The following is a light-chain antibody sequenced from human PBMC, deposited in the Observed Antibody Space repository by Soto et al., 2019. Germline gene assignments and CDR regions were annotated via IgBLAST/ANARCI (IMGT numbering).Light chain of an antibody. CDR2: RNN. CDR1: SSNIGSNF. V-gene: IGLV1-47*01. Sequence: QSVLTQPPSTSGTPGQRVTISCSGSSSNIGSNFVYWYQQLSGTAPKLLIFRNNQWPSGVPDRFSGSKSGTSASLAISDLRSEDEADYYCAAWDDRLSFYVFGTGTKVTVL. J-gene: IGLJ1*01. CDR3: AAWDDRLSFYV.